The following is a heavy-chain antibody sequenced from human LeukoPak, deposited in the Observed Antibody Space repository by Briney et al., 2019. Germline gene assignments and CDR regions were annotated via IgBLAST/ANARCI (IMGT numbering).Heavy chain of an antibody. CDR2: FDPEDGET. J-gene: IGHJ6*03. Sequence: ASVKVSCKVSGYTLTELSMHWVRQAPGKGLEWMGGFDPEDGETIYAQKFQGRVTMTTDTSTSTAYMELRSLRSDDTAVYYCARRAGATGYYYYYYMDVWGKGTTVTISS. CDR1: GYTLTELS. CDR3: ARRAGATGYYYYYYMDV. D-gene: IGHD1-26*01. V-gene: IGHV1-24*01.